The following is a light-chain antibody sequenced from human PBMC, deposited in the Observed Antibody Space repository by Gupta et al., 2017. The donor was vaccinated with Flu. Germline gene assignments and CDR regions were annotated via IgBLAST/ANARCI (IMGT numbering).Light chain of an antibody. Sequence: VVTQEPSFSVSPGETVTLTCGLNSGSVSTNYYPSWYQQTPGQPPRTLIYRTNTRSSGVPDRFFGSILGNKAALTITGAQAYDESDYYCALYLRSGISVFGGGTKLTVL. CDR1: SGSVSTNYY. CDR2: RTN. V-gene: IGLV8-61*01. J-gene: IGLJ3*02. CDR3: ALYLRSGISV.